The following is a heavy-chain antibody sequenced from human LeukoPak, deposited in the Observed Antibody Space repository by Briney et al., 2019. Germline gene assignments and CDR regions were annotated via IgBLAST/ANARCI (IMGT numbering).Heavy chain of an antibody. J-gene: IGHJ5*02. V-gene: IGHV1-8*01. CDR1: GYTFTSYD. CDR2: MNPNSGNT. D-gene: IGHD3-10*01. Sequence: ASVKVSCKASGYTFTSYDINWVRQVTGQGLEWMGWMNPNSGNTGYAQKFQGRVTMTRNTSISTAYMELSSLRSEDTAVYYCARGRGYYGSGSYCNWFDPWGQGTLVTVSS. CDR3: ARGRGYYGSGSYCNWFDP.